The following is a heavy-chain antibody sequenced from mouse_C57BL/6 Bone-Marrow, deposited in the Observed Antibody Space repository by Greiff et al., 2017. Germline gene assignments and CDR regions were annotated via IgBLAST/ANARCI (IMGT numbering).Heavy chain of an antibody. D-gene: IGHD1-1*01. J-gene: IGHJ2*01. CDR1: GYTFTRYW. CDR3: ASSHITTVVAYYFDY. Sequence: VQLQQPGAELVKPGASVKLSCKASGYTFTRYWMHWVKQRPGRGLEWIGRIVPNSGGTKYNEKFKSKATLTVDKPSSTAYMHLSSLTSEDSTVYYFASSHITTVVAYYFDYWGQGTTLTVSS. CDR2: IVPNSGGT. V-gene: IGHV1-72*01.